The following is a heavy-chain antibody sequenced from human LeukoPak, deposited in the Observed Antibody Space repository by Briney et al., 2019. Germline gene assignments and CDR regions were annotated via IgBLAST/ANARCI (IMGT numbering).Heavy chain of an antibody. CDR1: GGSISYYY. CDR2: MYYSGST. J-gene: IGHJ4*02. D-gene: IGHD4-23*01. Sequence: SETLSLTCTVSGGSISYYYWSWIRQPPGKGQEWIGYMYYSGSTNYNPSLRSRVTMSVGTSKNQFSLRLSSVTAADTAVYYCARGRYGGNSGFFDYWGQGTLVTVSS. V-gene: IGHV4-59*01. CDR3: ARGRYGGNSGFFDY.